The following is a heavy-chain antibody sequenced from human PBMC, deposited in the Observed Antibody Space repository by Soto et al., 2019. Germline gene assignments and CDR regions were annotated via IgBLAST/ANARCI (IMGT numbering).Heavy chain of an antibody. V-gene: IGHV1-18*01. CDR2: ISTYNGDT. J-gene: IGHJ6*02. CDR3: AREGVAPYYYYGMDV. CDR1: GYTFTRSG. Sequence: GASVKVSCKASGYTFTRSGISWVRRAPGQGLEWMGWISTYNGDTNYAQTFQDRVTMTTDTSTSTVHMEVRSLRSDDTAVYYCAREGVAPYYYYGMDVWGQGTPVTVSS. D-gene: IGHD5-12*01.